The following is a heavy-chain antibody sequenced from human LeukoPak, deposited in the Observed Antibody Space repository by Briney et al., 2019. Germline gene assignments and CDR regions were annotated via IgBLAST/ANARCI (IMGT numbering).Heavy chain of an antibody. CDR2: VYHSGSA. Sequence: SETLSLTCTVSGGSLNSYYWGWIRQPPGKGLEWVGNVYHSGSAIYNPSLESRVTISVDRSKNQFSLNLSSVTAADTAVYYCARRGYYGSGAYDTWGQGTMFIVSS. CDR3: ARRGYYGSGAYDT. CDR1: GGSLNSYY. D-gene: IGHD3-10*01. J-gene: IGHJ3*01. V-gene: IGHV4-59*08.